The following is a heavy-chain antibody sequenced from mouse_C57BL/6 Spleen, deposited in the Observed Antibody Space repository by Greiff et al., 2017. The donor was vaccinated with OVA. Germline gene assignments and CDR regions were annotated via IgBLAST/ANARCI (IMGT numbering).Heavy chain of an antibody. CDR3: ARGYGSSHWFAY. V-gene: IGHV1-22*01. J-gene: IGHJ3*01. Sequence: EVQLQQSGPELVKPGASVKMSCKASGYTFTDYNMHWVKQSHGKSLEWIGYINPNNGGTSYNQKFKGKATLTVNKSSSTAYMELRSLTSEDSAVYYCARGYGSSHWFAYWGQGTLVTVSA. CDR2: INPNNGGT. CDR1: GYTFTDYN. D-gene: IGHD1-1*01.